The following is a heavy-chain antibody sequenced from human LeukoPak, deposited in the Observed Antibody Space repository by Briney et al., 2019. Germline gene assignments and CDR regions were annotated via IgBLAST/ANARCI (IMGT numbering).Heavy chain of an antibody. J-gene: IGHJ6*02. Sequence: TSETLSLTCTVSGGSISSYYWSWIRQPPGKGLEWIGYIYYSGSTNYNPSLKSRVTISVDTSKNQFSLKLSSVTAADTAVYYCARLAVAGYDYYYGMDVWGQGTTVTVSS. CDR3: ARLAVAGYDYYYGMDV. CDR1: GGSISSYY. CDR2: IYYSGST. V-gene: IGHV4-59*08. D-gene: IGHD6-19*01.